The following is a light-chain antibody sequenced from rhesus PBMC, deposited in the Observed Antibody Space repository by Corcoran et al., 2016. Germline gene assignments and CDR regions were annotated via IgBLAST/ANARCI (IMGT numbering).Light chain of an antibody. Sequence: DIQLTQSPSSLSASVGDRVTITCRASQGISSYLAWYQQKSGKAQKLLIYDAANLQSGVPSRFRGSGFGTEFTLTISSLQPEDFATYYCQQRNSYPYSFGQGTKVEIK. CDR3: QQRNSYPYS. CDR2: DAA. J-gene: IGKJ2*01. CDR1: QGISSY. V-gene: IGKV1-38*01.